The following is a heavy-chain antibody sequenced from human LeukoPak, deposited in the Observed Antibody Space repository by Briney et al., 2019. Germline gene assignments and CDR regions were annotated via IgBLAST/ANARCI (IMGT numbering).Heavy chain of an antibody. CDR2: ISGSRDST. D-gene: IGHD2-2*01. CDR1: GFTFGSCA. Sequence: GGSLRLSCAASGFTFGSCAMSWVRQAPGKGLEWVSAISGSRDSTYYADSVKGRFTISRDNAKNSLYLQMNSLRGEDTALYYCARARTSYYYAMDVWGQGTTVTVSS. CDR3: ARARTSYYYAMDV. V-gene: IGHV3-23*01. J-gene: IGHJ6*02.